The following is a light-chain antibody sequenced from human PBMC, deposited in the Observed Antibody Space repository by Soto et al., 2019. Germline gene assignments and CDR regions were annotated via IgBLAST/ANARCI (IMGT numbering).Light chain of an antibody. CDR1: SSDVGSYNL. V-gene: IGLV2-23*02. J-gene: IGLJ1*01. CDR3: CSYAGSSTFYV. Sequence: VLTQPASVSGSPGQSITISRTGTSSDVGSYNLVSWYQQHPGKAPKLMIYEVSKRPSGVSNRFSGSKSGNTASLTISGLQAEDEADYYCCSYAGSSTFYVFGTGTKVTV. CDR2: EVS.